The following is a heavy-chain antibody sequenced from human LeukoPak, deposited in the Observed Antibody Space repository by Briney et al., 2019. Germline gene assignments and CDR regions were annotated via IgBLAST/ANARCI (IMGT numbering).Heavy chain of an antibody. D-gene: IGHD3-22*01. J-gene: IGHJ4*02. CDR3: ARGEREYYYDSSGYYDY. V-gene: IGHV1-58*01. CDR1: GFTFTSSA. CDR2: IVVGSGNT. Sequence: ASVKVSCKASGFTFTSSAVQWVRQARGQRLEWIGWIVVGSGNTNYAQKFQERVTITRDMSTSTAYMELSSLRSEDTAVYYCARGEREYYYDSSGYYDYWGQGTLVTVSS.